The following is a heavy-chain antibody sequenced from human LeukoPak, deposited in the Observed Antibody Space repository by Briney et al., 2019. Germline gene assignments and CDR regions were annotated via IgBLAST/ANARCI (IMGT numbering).Heavy chain of an antibody. CDR3: ARLLDYDNSSAPESFEI. V-gene: IGHV4-59*01. J-gene: IGHJ3*02. Sequence: SETLSLTCSVSGGSISSNYWTWIRQSPGKGQEYIGHVSHTGRTRYNPSLQRRLTISLDTSNNHFSLQLTSVSAADTAVYYCARLLDYDNSSAPESFEIPGQGTIVSASS. CDR2: VSHTGRT. CDR1: GGSISSNY. D-gene: IGHD3-22*01.